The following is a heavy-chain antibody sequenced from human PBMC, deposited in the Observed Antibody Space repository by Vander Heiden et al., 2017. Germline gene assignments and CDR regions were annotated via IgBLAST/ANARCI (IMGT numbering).Heavy chain of an antibody. CDR3: AREEAITMIVVVITKALLGMDV. V-gene: IGHV3-30-3*01. CDR2: ISYDGSNK. D-gene: IGHD3-22*01. Sequence: QVQLVESGGGVVQPGRSLRLSCAASGFTVSSYAMQSVRQAPGKGLEWVAVISYDGSNKYCADSVKGRFTISRDNSKNTLYLQMNSLRAEDTAVYYCAREEAITMIVVVITKALLGMDVWGQGTTVTVSS. CDR1: GFTVSSYA. J-gene: IGHJ6*02.